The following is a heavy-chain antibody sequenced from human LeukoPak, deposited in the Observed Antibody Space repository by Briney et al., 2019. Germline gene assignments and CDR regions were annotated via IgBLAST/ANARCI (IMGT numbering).Heavy chain of an antibody. J-gene: IGHJ3*02. D-gene: IGHD6-13*01. Sequence: GGSLRLSCAASGFTFSSYAMSWVRQAPGKGLEWVSVIYSGGSTYYADSVKGRFTISRDNSKNTLYLQMNSLRAEDTAVYFCARDPIAMSIAAAGINAFDIWGQGTMVTVSS. CDR1: GFTFSSYA. CDR3: ARDPIAMSIAAAGINAFDI. CDR2: IYSGGST. V-gene: IGHV3-66*01.